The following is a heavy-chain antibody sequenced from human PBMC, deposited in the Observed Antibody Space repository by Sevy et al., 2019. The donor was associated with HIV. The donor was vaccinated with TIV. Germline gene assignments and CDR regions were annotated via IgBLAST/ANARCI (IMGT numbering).Heavy chain of an antibody. V-gene: IGHV1-18*01. D-gene: IGHD4-4*01. CDR3: AREVLSNRYYYYYGMDV. J-gene: IGHJ6*02. CDR2: ISAYNGNT. Sequence: ASVKVSCKASGYTFTSYGISWVRQAPGQGLEWMGWISAYNGNTNYAQKLQGRVTMTTDTSTSTAYMELRSLRSDDTAVYYCAREVLSNRYYYYYGMDVWGQGTTVTVSS. CDR1: GYTFTSYG.